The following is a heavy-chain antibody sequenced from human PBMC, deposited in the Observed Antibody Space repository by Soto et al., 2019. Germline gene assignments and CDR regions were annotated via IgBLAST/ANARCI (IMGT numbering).Heavy chain of an antibody. CDR2: IKQDGTEK. D-gene: IGHD1-7*01. Sequence: EVQLVESGGGLVQPGGSLRLSCAASGFTFSGHWMTWVRQAPGKGLEWVANIKQDGTEKYYVGSVRGRFTISRDNAKKSVYLQMDSLRAEDSAVYYCARDQGVTGTTGDFDFWGQGTLVIVSS. CDR3: ARDQGVTGTTGDFDF. CDR1: GFTFSGHW. V-gene: IGHV3-7*05. J-gene: IGHJ4*02.